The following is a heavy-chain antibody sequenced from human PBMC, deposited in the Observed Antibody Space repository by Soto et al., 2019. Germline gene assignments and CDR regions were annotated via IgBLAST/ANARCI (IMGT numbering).Heavy chain of an antibody. Sequence: ASVKVSCKASGYTFTSYYMHWVRQAPGQGLEWMGIINPSGGSTSYAQKFQGRVTMTRDTSTSTVYMELSSLRSEDTAVYYCARDQVWRESVAAAGTADDYYYYYMDVWGKGTTVTVSS. D-gene: IGHD6-13*01. V-gene: IGHV1-46*03. CDR2: INPSGGST. CDR3: ARDQVWRESVAAAGTADDYYYYYMDV. CDR1: GYTFTSYY. J-gene: IGHJ6*03.